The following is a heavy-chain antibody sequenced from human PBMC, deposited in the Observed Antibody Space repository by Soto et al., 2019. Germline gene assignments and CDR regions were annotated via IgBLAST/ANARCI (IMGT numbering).Heavy chain of an antibody. Sequence: SETLSLTCAVSGGSISYYYWSWIRQPPGKGLEWIGYIYYSGSTNYNPSLKSRVTISVDTSKNHFFLKLTSVTAADTAVYYCARVRSSRWSFDYGLDVWGQGTTVTVSS. CDR3: ARVRSSRWSFDYGLDV. D-gene: IGHD6-13*01. CDR1: GGSISYYY. CDR2: IYYSGST. V-gene: IGHV4-59*01. J-gene: IGHJ6*02.